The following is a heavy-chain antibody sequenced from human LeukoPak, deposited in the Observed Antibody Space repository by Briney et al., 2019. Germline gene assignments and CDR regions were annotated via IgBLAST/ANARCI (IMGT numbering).Heavy chain of an antibody. J-gene: IGHJ4*02. Sequence: ASLKTSCKASEYTFTGYYMHWERQAPGQGLEWMGPINPNSGCTNYAQKFQDRVTMTRYTSISTAYMELNSLRSEDTAVYYCARTAPYAGSWNAKANSYYFDYWGQGSLVTVSS. CDR3: ARTAPYAGSWNAKANSYYFDY. CDR1: EYTFTGYY. CDR2: INPNSGCT. D-gene: IGHD1-1*01. V-gene: IGHV1-2*06.